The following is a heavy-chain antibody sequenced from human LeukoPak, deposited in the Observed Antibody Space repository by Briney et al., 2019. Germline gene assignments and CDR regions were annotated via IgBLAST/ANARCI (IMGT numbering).Heavy chain of an antibody. CDR1: GGSFSSYY. V-gene: IGHV4-34*01. CDR3: ARGQPPDCSGGSCYGHDY. CDR2: INHSGST. Sequence: SETLSLTCAVYGGSFSSYYWSWIRQPPGKGLEWIGEINHSGSTNYNPSLKSRVTISVDTSKNQFSLKLSSVTAADTAVYYCARGQPPDCSGGSCYGHDYWGQGTLVTVSS. J-gene: IGHJ4*02. D-gene: IGHD2-15*01.